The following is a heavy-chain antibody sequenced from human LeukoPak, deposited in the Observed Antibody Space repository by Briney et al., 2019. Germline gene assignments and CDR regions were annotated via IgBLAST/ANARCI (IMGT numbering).Heavy chain of an antibody. CDR2: IKSDGSST. CDR1: GFTLSSYW. CDR3: ARGHSGAMGIDY. V-gene: IGHV3-74*01. J-gene: IGHJ4*02. Sequence: GGSLRLSCAASGFTLSSYWMHWVRQAPGKGLVWISRIKSDGSSTNYADSEKGRFTISRDNAKNTVYLQMNSQRVDEMAVDYCARGHSGAMGIDYWGQGTLVSASS. D-gene: IGHD1-26*01.